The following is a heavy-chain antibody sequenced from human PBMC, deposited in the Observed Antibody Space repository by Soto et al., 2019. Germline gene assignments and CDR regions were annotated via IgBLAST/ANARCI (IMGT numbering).Heavy chain of an antibody. CDR1: GGSISSYY. D-gene: IGHD3-10*01. CDR3: ARDDRAHGADYYYYYMDV. Sequence: SETLSLTCTVSGGSISSYYWSWIRQPPGKGLEWIGYIYYSGSTNYNPSLKSRVTISVDTSKNQFSLKLSSVTAADTAVYYCARDDRAHGADYYYYYMDVWGKGTTVTVSS. J-gene: IGHJ6*03. V-gene: IGHV4-59*01. CDR2: IYYSGST.